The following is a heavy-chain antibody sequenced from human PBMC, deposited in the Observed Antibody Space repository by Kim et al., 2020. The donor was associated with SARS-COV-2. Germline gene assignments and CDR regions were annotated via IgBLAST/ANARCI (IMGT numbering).Heavy chain of an antibody. CDR3: ATKTMGV. CDR2: GGTN. J-gene: IGHJ6*02. Sequence: GGTNYDADPVKGRFTIARDNPKNTLYLKMNSLRAEDTAIYYCATKTMGVWGQGTTVTVSS. V-gene: IGHV3-23*01.